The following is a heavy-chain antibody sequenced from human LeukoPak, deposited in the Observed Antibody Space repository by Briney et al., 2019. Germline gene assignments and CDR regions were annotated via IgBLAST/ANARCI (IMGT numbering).Heavy chain of an antibody. CDR3: ARYYGSGSPGHY. V-gene: IGHV1-2*02. CDR1: GYTFTGYY. D-gene: IGHD3-10*01. J-gene: IGHJ4*02. Sequence: ASVKVSCKASGYTFTGYYMHWVRQAPGQGLEWMGLINPNSGGTNYAQKFQGRVTMTRDTSISTAYMELSRLRSDDTAVYYCARYYGSGSPGHYWGQGTLVTVSS. CDR2: INPNSGGT.